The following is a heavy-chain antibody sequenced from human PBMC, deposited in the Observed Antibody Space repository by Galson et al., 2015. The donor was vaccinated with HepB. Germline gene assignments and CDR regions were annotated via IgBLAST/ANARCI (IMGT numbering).Heavy chain of an antibody. J-gene: IGHJ4*02. Sequence: SLRLSCAASGFTFSSYAMSWVRQAPGKGLEWVSAISGSGGSTYYADSVKGRFTISRDNSKNTLYLQMNSLRAEDTAVYYCAKDGRVTRLITMIVVVRGGFDYWGQGTLVTVSS. V-gene: IGHV3-23*01. CDR1: GFTFSSYA. CDR3: AKDGRVTRLITMIVVVRGGFDY. CDR2: ISGSGGST. D-gene: IGHD3-22*01.